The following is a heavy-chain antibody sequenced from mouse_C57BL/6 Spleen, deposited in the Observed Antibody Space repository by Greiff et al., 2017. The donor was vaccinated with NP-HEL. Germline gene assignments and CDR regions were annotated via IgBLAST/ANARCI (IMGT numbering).Heavy chain of an antibody. CDR3: ARLGYDYDGDYYAMDY. Sequence: EVKLEESGGGLVKPGGSLKLSCAASGFTFSSYTMSWVRQTPEKRLEWVATISGGGGNTYYPDSVKGRFTISRDNAKNTLYLQMSSLRSEDTALYYCARLGYDYDGDYYAMDYWGQGTSVTVSS. CDR1: GFTFSSYT. CDR2: ISGGGGNT. V-gene: IGHV5-9*01. D-gene: IGHD2-4*01. J-gene: IGHJ4*01.